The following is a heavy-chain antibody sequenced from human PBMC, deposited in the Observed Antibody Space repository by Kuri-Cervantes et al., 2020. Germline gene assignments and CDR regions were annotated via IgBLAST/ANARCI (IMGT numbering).Heavy chain of an antibody. Sequence: GESLKISCAASGFTFSSYWMHWVRQAPGKGLVWVSRINSDGSSTSYVDSVKGRFTISRDNAKNSLYLQMNSLRAEDTAVYYCATSVQWLAPFDYWGQGTLVTVSS. V-gene: IGHV3-74*01. CDR2: INSDGSST. D-gene: IGHD6-19*01. CDR3: ATSVQWLAPFDY. CDR1: GFTFSSYW. J-gene: IGHJ4*02.